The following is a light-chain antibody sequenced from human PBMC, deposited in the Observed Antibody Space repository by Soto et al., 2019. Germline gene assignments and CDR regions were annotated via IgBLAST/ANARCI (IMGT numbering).Light chain of an antibody. J-gene: IGKJ1*01. CDR3: QQYDTNWT. CDR1: QRVARW. Sequence: DIQMTQSPSTLTASVGDRAIITCRASQRVARWLAWYQQKPGKAPKVLISGASNLESGVPSRFSGSGFGTQFPPTISSLQPDDSATYFCQQYDTNWTFGQGTKVEI. V-gene: IGKV1-5*01. CDR2: GAS.